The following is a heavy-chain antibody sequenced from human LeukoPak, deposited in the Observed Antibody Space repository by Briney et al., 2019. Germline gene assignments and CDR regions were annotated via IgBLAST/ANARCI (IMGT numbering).Heavy chain of an antibody. CDR1: GFTFSSYG. V-gene: IGHV3-33*01. Sequence: QPGGSLRLSCAASGFTFSSYGMHWVRQAPGKGLERVAVIWYDGSNKYYADSVKGRFTISRDNSKNTLYLQMNSLRAEDTAVYYCARRGVGATIDYWGQGTLVTVSS. D-gene: IGHD1-26*01. J-gene: IGHJ4*02. CDR2: IWYDGSNK. CDR3: ARRGVGATIDY.